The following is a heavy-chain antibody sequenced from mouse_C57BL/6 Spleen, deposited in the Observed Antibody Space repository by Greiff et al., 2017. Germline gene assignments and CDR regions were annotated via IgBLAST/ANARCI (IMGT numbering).Heavy chain of an antibody. J-gene: IGHJ3*01. CDR3: ARRGYGRSYAWFAY. CDR2: IYPSDSET. Sequence: QVQLKQPGAELVRPGSSVKLSCKASGYTFTSCWMDWVKQRPGQGLEWIGNIYPSDSETHYNQKFKDKATLTVDKSSSTAYMQLSSLTSEDSAVYYCARRGYGRSYAWFAYWGQGTLVTVSA. V-gene: IGHV1-61*01. D-gene: IGHD1-1*01. CDR1: GYTFTSCW.